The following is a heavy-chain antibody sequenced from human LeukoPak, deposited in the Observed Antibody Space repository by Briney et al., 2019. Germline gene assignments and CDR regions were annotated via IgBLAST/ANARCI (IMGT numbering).Heavy chain of an antibody. CDR1: GYTFTSYD. CDR3: ATNLLRYFEGNDY. CDR2: MNPNSGNT. J-gene: IGHJ4*02. V-gene: IGHV1-8*01. Sequence: ASVKVSCEASGYTFTSYDINWVRQATGQGLEWMGWMNPNSGNTGYAQKFQGRVTMTRNTSISTAYMELSSLRSEDTAVYYCATNLLRYFEGNDYWGQGTLVTVSS. D-gene: IGHD3-9*01.